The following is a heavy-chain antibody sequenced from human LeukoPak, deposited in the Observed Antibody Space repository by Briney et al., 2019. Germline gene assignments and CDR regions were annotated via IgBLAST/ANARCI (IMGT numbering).Heavy chain of an antibody. J-gene: IGHJ4*02. CDR2: ISSDGSNK. V-gene: IGHV3-30*18. Sequence: GGSLRLSCAVSGFIFNNYDMHWVRQAPGKGLEWVAVISSDGSNKYYADSAKGRFTVSRDNSKNTLYVQMNSLRAEDTAVYYCAKALRTSMVRGVIMPGGVDYWGQGTLVTVSS. CDR1: GFIFNNYD. D-gene: IGHD3-10*01. CDR3: AKALRTSMVRGVIMPGGVDY.